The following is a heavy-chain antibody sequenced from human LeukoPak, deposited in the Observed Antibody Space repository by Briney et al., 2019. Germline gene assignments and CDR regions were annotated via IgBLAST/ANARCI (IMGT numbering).Heavy chain of an antibody. J-gene: IGHJ4*02. V-gene: IGHV3-23*01. D-gene: IGHD6-19*01. Sequence: GGSLRLSCAASGFTFSNYAMRWVRQVPGKGLEWVSTISGSDGSTYYADSVKGRFTISRDNSKNTLYLQMNSLRAEDTAKYYCAQPRGPVAFNPDYWGQGSLVTVSS. CDR3: AQPRGPVAFNPDY. CDR2: ISGSDGST. CDR1: GFTFSNYA.